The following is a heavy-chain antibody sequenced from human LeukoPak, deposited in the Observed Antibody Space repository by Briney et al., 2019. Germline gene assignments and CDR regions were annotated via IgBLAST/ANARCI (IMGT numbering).Heavy chain of an antibody. J-gene: IGHJ4*02. V-gene: IGHV3-74*01. CDR2: ISPTGSTT. D-gene: IGHD6-6*01. CDR3: ARGPNSNWSGLDF. Sequence: GGSLRLSCTASGFSFSGHWMHWARQLPGKGLVWVSRISPTGSTTSYADSVKGRFTVSRDNAKNTHYLQVNNLRAEDTAVYYCARGPNSNWSGLDFWGQGTLLTVSS. CDR1: GFSFSGHW.